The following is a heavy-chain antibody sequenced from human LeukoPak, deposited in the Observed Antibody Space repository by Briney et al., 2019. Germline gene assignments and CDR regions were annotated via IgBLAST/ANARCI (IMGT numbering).Heavy chain of an antibody. Sequence: GGSLRPSCAASGFTFSSYAMSWVRQAPGKGLEWVSAISGRGGSTYYADSVKGRFTISRDNSKNTLYLQINSLRAEDTAVYYCATRHSSDIVVVVVDYYFDYWGQGTLVTVSS. J-gene: IGHJ4*02. CDR2: ISGRGGST. CDR1: GFTFSSYA. D-gene: IGHD2-15*01. V-gene: IGHV3-23*01. CDR3: ATRHSSDIVVVVVDYYFDY.